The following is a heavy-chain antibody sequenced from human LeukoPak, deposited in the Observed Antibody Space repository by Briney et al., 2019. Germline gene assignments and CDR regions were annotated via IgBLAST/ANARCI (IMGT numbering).Heavy chain of an antibody. CDR2: IWYDGSNK. J-gene: IGHJ4*02. CDR1: GFTFSSYG. Sequence: GRSLRLSCAASGFTFSSYGMHWVRQAPGKGLEWVAVIWYDGSNKYYADSVKGRFTISRDNSKNTPYLQMNSLRAEDTAVYYCAKIPLDSSDLDYWGQGTLVTVSS. CDR3: AKIPLDSSDLDY. D-gene: IGHD6-19*01. V-gene: IGHV3-33*06.